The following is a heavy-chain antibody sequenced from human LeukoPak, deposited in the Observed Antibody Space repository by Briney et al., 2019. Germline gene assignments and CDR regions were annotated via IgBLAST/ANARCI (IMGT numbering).Heavy chain of an antibody. CDR1: GDSVSTDSAA. CDR2: TYYRSKWYI. V-gene: IGHV6-1*01. J-gene: IGHJ4*02. Sequence: SQTLSLTCAISGDSVSTDSAAWNWIRQSPSRGLEWLGRTYYRSKWYIGYAVSVQSRITINPDTSKNQFSLQLYSVTPEDTAVYFCARETINYFDYWGQGTLVTVSS. D-gene: IGHD4/OR15-4a*01. CDR3: ARETINYFDY.